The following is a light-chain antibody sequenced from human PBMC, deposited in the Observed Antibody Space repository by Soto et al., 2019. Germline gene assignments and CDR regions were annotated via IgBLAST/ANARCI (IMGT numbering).Light chain of an antibody. CDR3: QQSYSTPLT. Sequence: DIQMTQSPSSLSASVGDRVTITCRASQSISNYLNWYQHKPGKAPKLLIYTASSLQSGVPSRFSGNRSGTDFTLTISSLQPEDFATYYCQQSYSTPLTFGGGTKVEIK. V-gene: IGKV1-39*01. CDR1: QSISNY. CDR2: TAS. J-gene: IGKJ4*01.